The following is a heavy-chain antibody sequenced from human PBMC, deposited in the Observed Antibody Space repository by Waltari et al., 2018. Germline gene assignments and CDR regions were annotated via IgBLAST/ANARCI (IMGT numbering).Heavy chain of an antibody. J-gene: IGHJ5*02. CDR1: GGTFSSYA. CDR3: ARFNGATIGYNWFDP. CDR2: IIPIFGTA. V-gene: IGHV1-69*13. Sequence: QVQLVQSGAEVKKPGSSVKVSCKASGGTFSSYAISWVRQAPGQGLEWKGGIIPIFGTATYAQKFQGRVTITADESTSTAYMELSSLRSEDTAVYYCARFNGATIGYNWFDPWGQGTLVTVSS. D-gene: IGHD5-12*01.